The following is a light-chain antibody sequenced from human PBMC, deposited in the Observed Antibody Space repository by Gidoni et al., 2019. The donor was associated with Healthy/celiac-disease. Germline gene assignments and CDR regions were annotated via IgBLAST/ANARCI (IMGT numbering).Light chain of an antibody. CDR1: QSISSY. Sequence: DIQMTQSPSSLSASVGDRVTITCRASQSISSYLNWYQQKPGKAPKLLIYAASSLQSGVPSRFSGSGSGTDFTLTISSLQPEDFATYYCQQSYNTPPPFXPXTKVDIK. J-gene: IGKJ3*01. CDR2: AAS. V-gene: IGKV1-39*01. CDR3: QQSYNTPPP.